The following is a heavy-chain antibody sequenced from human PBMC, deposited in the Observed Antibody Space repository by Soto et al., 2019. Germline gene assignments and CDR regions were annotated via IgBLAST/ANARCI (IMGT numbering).Heavy chain of an antibody. D-gene: IGHD5-12*01. CDR2: ISARTNYI. CDR3: ATGWATEYFRH. J-gene: IGHJ1*01. V-gene: IGHV3-21*01. Sequence: EVQLVESGGGLVKPGGSLRLSCAASGITFSSYTMNWVRQAPGKGLEWVSSISARTNYIYYADSVKGRFTISRDNAKNSLFLQMNSLRAEDTAVYYCATGWATEYFRHWGQGTLVTVSS. CDR1: GITFSSYT.